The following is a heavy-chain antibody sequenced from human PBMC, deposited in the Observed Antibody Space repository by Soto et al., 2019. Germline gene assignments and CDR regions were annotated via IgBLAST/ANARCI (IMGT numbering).Heavy chain of an antibody. J-gene: IGHJ4*02. V-gene: IGHV3-23*01. CDR3: AKVSNKWAVAQRGYFDY. D-gene: IGHD6-19*01. Sequence: EVQVLDSGGGLVQPGGSQRLSCEASGFTFSNYAMSWVRQAPGKGLEWVSTISATGSTLYADSVKGRFTFSRDNSKNTVYLQMNFLRAEDTAVYYCAKVSNKWAVAQRGYFDYWGQGTLVTVSS. CDR2: ISATGST. CDR1: GFTFSNYA.